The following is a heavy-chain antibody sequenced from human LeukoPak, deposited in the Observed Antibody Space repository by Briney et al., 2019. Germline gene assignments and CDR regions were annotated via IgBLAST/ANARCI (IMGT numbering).Heavy chain of an antibody. V-gene: IGHV1-69*04. D-gene: IGHD3-22*01. CDR2: IIPILGIA. CDR1: GYTFTSYG. Sequence: SVKVSCKASGYTFTSYGISWVRQAPGQGLEWMGRIIPILGIANYAQKFQGRVTITADKSTSTAYMELSSLRSEDTAVYYCARAVTMIVVVIGDAFDIWGQGTMVTVSS. J-gene: IGHJ3*02. CDR3: ARAVTMIVVVIGDAFDI.